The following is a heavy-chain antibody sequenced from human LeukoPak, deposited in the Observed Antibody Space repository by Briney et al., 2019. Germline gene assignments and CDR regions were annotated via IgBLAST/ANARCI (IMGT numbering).Heavy chain of an antibody. CDR3: AKKVLVYGMDV. D-gene: IGHD3-3*01. Sequence: ASVKVSCKASGYTFTSYAMNWVRQAPGQGLEWMGWINTNTGNPTYAQGFTGRFDFSLDTSVSTAYLQISSLKAEDTAVYYCAKKVLVYGMDVWGQGTTVTISS. CDR2: INTNTGNP. V-gene: IGHV7-4-1*02. CDR1: GYTFTSYA. J-gene: IGHJ6*02.